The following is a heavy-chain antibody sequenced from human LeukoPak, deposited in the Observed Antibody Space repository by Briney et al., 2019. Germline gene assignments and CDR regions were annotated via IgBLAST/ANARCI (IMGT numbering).Heavy chain of an antibody. CDR2: IYYSGST. J-gene: IGHJ4*02. V-gene: IGHV4-39*07. D-gene: IGHD6-19*01. CDR1: GGSISSSSYY. CDR3: ARVDGGWYYFDY. Sequence: SETLSLTCTVSGGSISSSSYYWGWIRQPPGKGLEWIGSIYYSGSTYYNPSLKSRVTISVDTSKNQFSLKLSSVTAADTAVYYCARVDGGWYYFDYWGQGTLVTVSS.